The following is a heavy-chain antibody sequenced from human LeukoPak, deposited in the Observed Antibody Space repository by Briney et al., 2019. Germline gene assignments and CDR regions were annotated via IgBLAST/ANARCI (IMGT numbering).Heavy chain of an antibody. CDR1: GYTFTSYG. CDR2: ISAYNGNT. J-gene: IGHJ4*02. CDR3: ARVSYSSGWTGYYFDY. Sequence: ASVKVSCKASGYTFTSYGISWVRQAPGQGLEWMGWISAYNGNTNYAQRLQGRVTMTTDTSTSTAYMELRSLRAEDTAVYYCARVSYSSGWTGYYFDYWGQGTLVTVSS. V-gene: IGHV1-18*01. D-gene: IGHD6-19*01.